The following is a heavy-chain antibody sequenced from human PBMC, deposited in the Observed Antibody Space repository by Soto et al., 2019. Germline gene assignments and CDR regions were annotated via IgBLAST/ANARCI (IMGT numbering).Heavy chain of an antibody. CDR1: GFTFSTYS. CDR2: ISSSSSYI. J-gene: IGHJ3*02. D-gene: IGHD3-22*01. Sequence: GGSLRLSCAASGFTFSTYSMSWVRQAPGKGLEWVSSISSSSSYIYYADSVKGRVTISRDNAKNSLYLQINSLRAEDTAVYYCARVLYNPDYDDSVVGAFEMWGQGTMVTVSS. CDR3: ARVLYNPDYDDSVVGAFEM. V-gene: IGHV3-21*01.